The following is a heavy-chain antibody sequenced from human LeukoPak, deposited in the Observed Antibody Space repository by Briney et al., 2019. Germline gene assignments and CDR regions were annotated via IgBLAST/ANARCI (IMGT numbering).Heavy chain of an antibody. V-gene: IGHV3-74*01. D-gene: IGHD5-12*01. CDR2: INSDGSTT. J-gene: IGHJ4*02. Sequence: GGSLRLSCAASGFTFSNYWMHWVRQTPEKGLVWVSGINSDGSTTNYADSVKGRFTISRDNAKNTLYLQMNSLRAEDTAVYYCARDEYGGYTLDYWGQGTLVTVSS. CDR3: ARDEYGGYTLDY. CDR1: GFTFSNYW.